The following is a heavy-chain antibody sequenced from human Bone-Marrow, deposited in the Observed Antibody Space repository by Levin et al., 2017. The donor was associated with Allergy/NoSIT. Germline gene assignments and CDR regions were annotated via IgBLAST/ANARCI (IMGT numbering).Heavy chain of an antibody. D-gene: IGHD5-12*01. V-gene: IGHV1-2*06. CDR3: AREVNSGYDAIDY. Sequence: GESLKISCKASGYTFTGYYMHWVRQAPGQGLEWMGRINPNSGGTNYAQKFQGRVTMTRDTSISTAYMELSRLRSDDTAVYYCAREVNSGYDAIDYWGQGTLVTVSS. J-gene: IGHJ4*02. CDR1: GYTFTGYY. CDR2: INPNSGGT.